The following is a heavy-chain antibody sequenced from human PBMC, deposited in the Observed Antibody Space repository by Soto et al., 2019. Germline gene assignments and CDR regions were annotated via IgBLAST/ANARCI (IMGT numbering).Heavy chain of an antibody. CDR2: YHSGGST. CDR1: GVSINTADTW. J-gene: IGHJ6*02. Sequence: QVQLQESGSGLVKPSQSLSLTCTVSGVSINTADTWWSWIRQSPGKGLEFIGYYHSGGSTYYAASFRSRVIISADTSNSQFSLKLSSVTVADTAVYFCVRSRQMESGNDYGLDVWVQGTTVTVSS. V-gene: IGHV4-30-4*01. D-gene: IGHD1-1*01. CDR3: VRSRQMESGNDYGLDV.